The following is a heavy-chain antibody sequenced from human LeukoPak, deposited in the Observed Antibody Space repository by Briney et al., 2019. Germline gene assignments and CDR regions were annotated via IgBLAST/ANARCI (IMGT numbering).Heavy chain of an antibody. CDR3: ARGLHVWGSYRTNWFDP. CDR1: GGSISSSNW. Sequence: SGTLSLTCAVSGGSISSSNWWSWVRQPPGKGLEWIGEIYHSGSTNYNPSLKSRVTISVDTSKNQFSLKLSSVTAADTAVYYCARGLHVWGSYRTNWFDPWGQGTLVTVSS. V-gene: IGHV4-4*02. D-gene: IGHD3-16*02. J-gene: IGHJ5*02. CDR2: IYHSGST.